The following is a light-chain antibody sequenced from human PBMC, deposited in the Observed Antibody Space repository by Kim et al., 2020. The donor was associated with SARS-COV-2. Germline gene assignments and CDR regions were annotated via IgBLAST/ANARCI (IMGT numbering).Light chain of an antibody. J-gene: IGLJ2*01. CDR1: SIGSKS. Sequence: PGKTASVSCGGNSIGSKSVHWYQQKSGQAPVLVIYYDSDRPSGIPERFSGSNSGNTATLTISRVEAGDEADYYCQVWDSSSDHRVVFGGGTQLTVL. V-gene: IGLV3-21*04. CDR2: YDS. CDR3: QVWDSSSDHRVV.